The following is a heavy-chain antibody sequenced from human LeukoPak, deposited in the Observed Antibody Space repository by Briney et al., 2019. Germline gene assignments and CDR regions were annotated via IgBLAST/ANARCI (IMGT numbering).Heavy chain of an antibody. Sequence: GGSLRLSCAASGFTFSSYSMNWVRQAPGKGLEWVSSISSSSSYIYYADSVKGRFTISRDNAKNSLYLQMHSLRAEDTAVYYCATSISGATTTDYWGQGTLVTVSS. V-gene: IGHV3-21*01. CDR3: ATSISGATTTDY. CDR2: ISSSSSYI. CDR1: GFTFSSYS. J-gene: IGHJ4*02. D-gene: IGHD1-1*01.